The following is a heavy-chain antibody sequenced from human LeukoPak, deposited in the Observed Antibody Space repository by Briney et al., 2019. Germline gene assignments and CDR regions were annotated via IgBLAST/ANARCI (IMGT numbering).Heavy chain of an antibody. V-gene: IGHV3-64*01. CDR2: ISSNGGST. D-gene: IGHD2-2*01. CDR1: GFTFSHHA. Sequence: PGGSLRLSCAASGFTFSHHAMHWVRQAPGKGLEYVSAISSNGGSTYYANSVKGRFTISRDNSKNTLYLQMGSLRAEDMGVYYCARDSITVSVGAFDIWGQGTMVIVSS. J-gene: IGHJ3*02. CDR3: ARDSITVSVGAFDI.